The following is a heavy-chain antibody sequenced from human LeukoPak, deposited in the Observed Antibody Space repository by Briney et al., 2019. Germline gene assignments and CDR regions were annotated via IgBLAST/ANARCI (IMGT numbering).Heavy chain of an antibody. CDR3: ARDLAYARYDY. CDR1: GLTFSSCW. J-gene: IGHJ4*02. CDR2: IGHDGNTK. V-gene: IGHV3-7*03. D-gene: IGHD2-2*01. Sequence: PGGSLRLSCTVSGLTFSSCWMTWVRQAPGKGLEWVATIGHDGNTKGYVDSVEGRFTVSRDNGKNSLFLQMDSLRAEDTAVYFCARDLAYARYDYWGQGTPVSVSS.